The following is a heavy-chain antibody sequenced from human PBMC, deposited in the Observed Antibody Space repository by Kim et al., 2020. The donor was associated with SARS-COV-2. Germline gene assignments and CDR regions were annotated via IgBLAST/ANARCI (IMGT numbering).Heavy chain of an antibody. V-gene: IGHV3-30-3*01. CDR2: ISYDGSNK. Sequence: GGSLRLSCAASGFTFSSYAMHWVRQAPGKGLEWVAVISYDGSNKYYADSVKGRFTISRDNSKNTLYLQMNSLRAEDTAVYYCARDGSGSYSYWFDPWGQG. D-gene: IGHD3-10*01. CDR3: ARDGSGSYSYWFDP. J-gene: IGHJ5*02. CDR1: GFTFSSYA.